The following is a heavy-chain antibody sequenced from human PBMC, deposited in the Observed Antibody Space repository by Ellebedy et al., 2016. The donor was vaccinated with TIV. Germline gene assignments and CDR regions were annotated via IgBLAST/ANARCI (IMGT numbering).Heavy chain of an antibody. CDR2: ISGSGGST. Sequence: GGSLRLXXAASGFTFSSYAMSWVRQAPGKGLEWVSAISGSGGSTYYADSVKGRFTISRDNSKNTLYLQMNSLRVEDTAVYHCVRGGGYGSDVWGKGTTVTVSS. V-gene: IGHV3-23*01. J-gene: IGHJ6*04. CDR3: VRGGGYGSDV. D-gene: IGHD3-10*01. CDR1: GFTFSSYA.